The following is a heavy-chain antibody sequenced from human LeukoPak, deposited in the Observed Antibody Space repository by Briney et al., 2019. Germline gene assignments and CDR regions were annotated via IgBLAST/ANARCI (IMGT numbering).Heavy chain of an antibody. CDR2: MNSDGSTT. J-gene: IGHJ5*02. CDR3: ARAGQYSTNNWFDP. Sequence: GGSLRLSCAASGFLFSSLWMHWVRQAPGKGLVWVSRMNSDGSTTNYADSVKGRFTISRDNAKNTLYLQMNSLRGEDTAVYYCARAGQYSTNNWFDPWGQGTLVTVSS. D-gene: IGHD2-2*01. CDR1: GFLFSSLW. V-gene: IGHV3-74*01.